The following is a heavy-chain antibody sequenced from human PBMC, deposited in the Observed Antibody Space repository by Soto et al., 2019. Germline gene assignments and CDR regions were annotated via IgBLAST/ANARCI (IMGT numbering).Heavy chain of an antibody. D-gene: IGHD3-22*01. CDR1: GYTFTSYG. J-gene: IGHJ4*02. CDR2: IGTHDGST. CDR3: WRNDGDDSTHF. V-gene: IGHV1-18*04. Sequence: VQLIQSAPEVKIPGASVRVSCRASGYTFTSYGLNWVRRAPGQGLEWMGRIGTHDGSTVSAQSLQGRLILTRDTFTNTAYLELGALTSDDTGLYFCWRNDGDDSTHFWGQGTLVTVSS.